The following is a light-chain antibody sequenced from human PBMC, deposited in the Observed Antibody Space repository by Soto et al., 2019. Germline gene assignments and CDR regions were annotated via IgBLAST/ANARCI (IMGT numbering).Light chain of an antibody. CDR1: QSVSSY. CDR2: DAS. V-gene: IGKV3-11*01. CDR3: QQYNSYGLWT. Sequence: EIVLTQSPATLSLSPGERATLSCRASQSVSSYLAWYQQKPGQAPRLLIYDASNRATGIPARFSGSGSGTDFTLTISSLEPEDFAVYYCQQYNSYGLWTFGQGTKVEIK. J-gene: IGKJ1*01.